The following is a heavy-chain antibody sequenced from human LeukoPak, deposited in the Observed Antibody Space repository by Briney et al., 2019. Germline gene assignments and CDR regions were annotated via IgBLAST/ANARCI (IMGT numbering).Heavy chain of an antibody. J-gene: IGHJ4*02. CDR1: GYSFTNYW. V-gene: IGHV5-51*01. D-gene: IGHD2/OR15-2a*01. Sequence: GESLKISCKGSGYSFTNYWVGWVRQMPEKGLEWMGFIYPGDSDTRYGPSFQGRVTISADKSISTAFLQWSSLKASDTAMYYCARRQTAESCTRNPDCYFDSWGQGTLATVSS. CDR3: ARRQTAESCTRNPDCYFDS. CDR2: IYPGDSDT.